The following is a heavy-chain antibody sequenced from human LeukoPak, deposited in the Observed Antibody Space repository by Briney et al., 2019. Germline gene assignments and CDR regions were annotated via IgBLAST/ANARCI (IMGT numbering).Heavy chain of an antibody. CDR1: GFTVSSNH. Sequence: GSLKISCAASGFTVSSNHMTWVRQAPGKGLEWVSEIYTGGLTFYADSVTGRFTISRDNSKNTVYLQMNSLGVEDTARYYCARDNAPAGGGLDYWGQGTLVTVSS. CDR3: ARDNAPAGGGLDY. D-gene: IGHD2-2*01. CDR2: IYTGGLT. V-gene: IGHV3-53*01. J-gene: IGHJ4*02.